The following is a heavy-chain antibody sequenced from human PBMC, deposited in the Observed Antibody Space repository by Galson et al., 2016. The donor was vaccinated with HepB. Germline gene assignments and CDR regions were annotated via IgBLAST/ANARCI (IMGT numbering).Heavy chain of an antibody. Sequence: SLRLSCAASGFSFSTSNMNRVRQAPGKGLEWVSSISSTGNYLYYRDSVKGRFTISRDNAKSSLYLHMSSLRVEDTGFYYCARGGVRGVNYDSWGQGTLVTVSS. CDR2: ISSTGNYL. CDR1: GFSFSTSN. CDR3: ARGGVRGVNYDS. V-gene: IGHV3-21*01. D-gene: IGHD3-10*01. J-gene: IGHJ4*02.